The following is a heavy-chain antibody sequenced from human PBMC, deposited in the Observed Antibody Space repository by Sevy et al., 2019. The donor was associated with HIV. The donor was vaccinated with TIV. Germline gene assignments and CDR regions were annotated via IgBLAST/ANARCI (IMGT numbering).Heavy chain of an antibody. CDR1: TFTFSDYY. CDR3: ARVRYNYGSYYFDY. D-gene: IGHD5-18*01. J-gene: IGHJ4*01. Sequence: GGSLRLSCVVSTFTFSDYYMTWIRQAPGKGLEWISHISSGGTITSHADSVKGRFTISRDNAKNSLYLQMNSLRAEDTAVYYCARVRYNYGSYYFDYWGHGTLVTVSS. V-gene: IGHV3-11*01. CDR2: ISSGGTIT.